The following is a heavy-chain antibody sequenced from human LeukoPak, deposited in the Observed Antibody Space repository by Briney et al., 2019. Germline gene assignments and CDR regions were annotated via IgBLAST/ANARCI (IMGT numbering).Heavy chain of an antibody. CDR3: ARAPRPPWDDSSGLDY. CDR2: INPNGGST. V-gene: IGHV1-46*01. D-gene: IGHD3-22*01. CDR1: GYTFTNYY. J-gene: IGHJ4*02. Sequence: GASVKVSCKASGYTFTNYYMHWVRQAPGQGLEWMGIINPNGGSTSYAQKFRGRVTMTRDTSTSTVYMDLSSLRSEDTAVYYCARAPRPPWDDSSGLDYWGQGTLVTVSS.